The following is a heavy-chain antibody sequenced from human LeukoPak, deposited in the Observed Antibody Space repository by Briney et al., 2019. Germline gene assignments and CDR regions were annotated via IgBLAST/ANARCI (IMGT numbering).Heavy chain of an antibody. CDR1: GYSFTSYW. CDR2: IYPGDSDT. D-gene: IGHD6-19*01. Sequence: GESLKISCKGSGYSFTSYWIGWVRQMPGKGLEWMGIIYPGDSDTRYSPSFQGQVTISADKSISTAYLRWGSLKASDTAMYYCARGSGWTYYYMDVWGKGTTVTVSS. CDR3: ARGSGWTYYYMDV. V-gene: IGHV5-51*01. J-gene: IGHJ6*03.